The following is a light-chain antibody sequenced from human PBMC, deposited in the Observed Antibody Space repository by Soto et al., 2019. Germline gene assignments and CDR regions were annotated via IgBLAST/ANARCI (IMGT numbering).Light chain of an antibody. CDR2: AAS. Sequence: DIQLTQSPSSLSASVGDRVSISCRASQSISNYLNWYQQKPGKAPKVLIFAASELQSGVPSRFSGSGSGTDFTLTISSLQPDDFATYDGQQSYTRTFGQGTMVEL. V-gene: IGKV1-39*01. J-gene: IGKJ1*01. CDR1: QSISNY. CDR3: QQSYTRT.